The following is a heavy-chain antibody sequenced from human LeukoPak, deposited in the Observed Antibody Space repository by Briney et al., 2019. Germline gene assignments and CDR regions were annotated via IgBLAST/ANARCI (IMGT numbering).Heavy chain of an antibody. V-gene: IGHV3-23*01. CDR1: GFTFSNYA. CDR2: ISGSGGST. CDR3: ARAGQQLVPYYFNY. D-gene: IGHD6-13*01. J-gene: IGHJ4*02. Sequence: PGESLRLSCGVSGFTFSNYAMSWVRQAPGKGLEWVSGISGSGGSTYYTDSMKGRFTISRDNSKNTLYLQMNSLRADDTAVYFCARAGQQLVPYYFNYWGQGILVTVSS.